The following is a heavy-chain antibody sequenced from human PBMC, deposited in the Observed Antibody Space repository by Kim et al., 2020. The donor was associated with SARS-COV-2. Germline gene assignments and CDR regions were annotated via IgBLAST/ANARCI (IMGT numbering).Heavy chain of an antibody. CDR3: ARGDSSGYSP. CDR2: IYYSGST. V-gene: IGHV4-39*01. D-gene: IGHD3-22*01. Sequence: SETLSLTCTVSGGSISSSSYYWGWIRQPPGKGLEWIGSIYYSGSTYYNPSLKSRVTISVDTSKNQFSLKLSSVTAADTAVYYCARGDSSGYSPWGQGTLVTVSS. CDR1: GGSISSSSYY. J-gene: IGHJ5*02.